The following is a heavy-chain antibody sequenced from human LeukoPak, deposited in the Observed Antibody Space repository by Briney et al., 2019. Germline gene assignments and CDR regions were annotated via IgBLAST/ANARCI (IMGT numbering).Heavy chain of an antibody. J-gene: IGHJ3*02. CDR1: GGSISSGGYY. D-gene: IGHD2-2*01. CDR3: ARGGTVVPAAKTAFDI. Sequence: SETLSLTCTVSGGSISSGGYYWSWIRQPPGKGLEWIGYIYHSGSTYYNPSLKSRVTISVDRSKNQFSLKLSSVTAADTAVYYCARGGTVVPAAKTAFDIWGQGTMVTVSS. CDR2: IYHSGST. V-gene: IGHV4-30-2*01.